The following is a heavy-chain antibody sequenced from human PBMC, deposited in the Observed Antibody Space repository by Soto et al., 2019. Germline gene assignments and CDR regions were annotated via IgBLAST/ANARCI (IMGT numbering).Heavy chain of an antibody. D-gene: IGHD4-17*01. J-gene: IGHJ4*02. Sequence: GSSGNVSCKASGYTFTGYYMHWVRQAPGQGLEWMGWINPNSGGTNYAQKFQGWVTMTRDTSISTAYMELSRLRSDDTAVYYCARANDYGDYEFNYWGQGTLVTVSS. CDR2: INPNSGGT. CDR3: ARANDYGDYEFNY. V-gene: IGHV1-2*04. CDR1: GYTFTGYY.